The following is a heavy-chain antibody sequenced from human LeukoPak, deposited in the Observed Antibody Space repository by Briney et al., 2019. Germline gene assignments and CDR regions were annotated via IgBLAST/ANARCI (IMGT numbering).Heavy chain of an antibody. CDR2: ISSRSSYI. Sequence: PGGSLRLSCAASGFTFSSYSMKWVGQAPGKGREWVSGISSRSSYINYADSVKGRFTISRDNAKNSLYLQMNSLRAEDTAVYYCARGAHYYDSSGYFDYWGQGTLVTVSS. V-gene: IGHV3-21*01. D-gene: IGHD3-22*01. CDR3: ARGAHYYDSSGYFDY. J-gene: IGHJ4*02. CDR1: GFTFSSYS.